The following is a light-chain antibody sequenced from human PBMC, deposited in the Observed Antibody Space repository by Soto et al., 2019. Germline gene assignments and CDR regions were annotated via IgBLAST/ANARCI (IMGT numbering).Light chain of an antibody. CDR2: EVN. V-gene: IGLV2-23*02. CDR3: CSSGGSPTYV. Sequence: SARTQPASVSGSPGQSITISCTGTSSNVGSYKLVSWYQQHPGKAPKLMIFEVNKRPSGVSNRFSGSKSGNTASLTISGLKVEDEADYYCCSSGGSPTYVFGTGTKVTAL. CDR1: SSNVGSYKL. J-gene: IGLJ1*01.